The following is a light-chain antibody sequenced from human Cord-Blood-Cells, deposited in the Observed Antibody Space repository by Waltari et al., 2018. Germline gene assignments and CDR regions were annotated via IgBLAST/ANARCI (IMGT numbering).Light chain of an antibody. CDR2: GAS. V-gene: IGKV3-20*01. J-gene: IGKJ1*01. CDR3: QQYGSSPPWT. CDR1: QSVSSSY. Sequence: EIVLTQSPGTLSLSTGERATLSCRASQSVSSSYLAWSQQKPGQAPRLLIYGASSRATGIPDRFSGSGSGTDFTLTISRLEPEDFAVYYCQQYGSSPPWTFGQGTKVEIK.